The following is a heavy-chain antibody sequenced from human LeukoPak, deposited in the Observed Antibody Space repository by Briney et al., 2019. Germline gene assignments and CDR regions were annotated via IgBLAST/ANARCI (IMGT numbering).Heavy chain of an antibody. CDR3: ARGPYDSSGYYGMWY. Sequence: SVTVSCKASGGTFSSYAISWVRQAPGQGLEWMGGIIPIFGTANYAQKFQGRVTITADESTSTAYMELSSLRSEDTAVYYCARGPYDSSGYYGMWYWGQGTLVTVSS. CDR2: IIPIFGTA. D-gene: IGHD3-22*01. CDR1: GGTFSSYA. V-gene: IGHV1-69*13. J-gene: IGHJ4*02.